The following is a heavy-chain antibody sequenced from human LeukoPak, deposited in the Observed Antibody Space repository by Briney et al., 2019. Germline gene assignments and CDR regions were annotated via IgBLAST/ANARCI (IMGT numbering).Heavy chain of an antibody. V-gene: IGHV3-30-3*01. CDR1: GFTFSSYA. D-gene: IGHD4-17*01. Sequence: GGSLRLSCAASGFTFSSYAMHWVRQAPGKGLEWVAVISYDGGNKYYADSVKGRFTISRDNSKNTLYLQMDSLRAEDTAVYYCARRTTVTTTGDYWGQGTLVTVSS. CDR2: ISYDGGNK. CDR3: ARRTTVTTTGDY. J-gene: IGHJ4*02.